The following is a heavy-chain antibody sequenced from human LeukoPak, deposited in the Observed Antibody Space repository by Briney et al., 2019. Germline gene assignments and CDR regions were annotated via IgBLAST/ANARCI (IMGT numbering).Heavy chain of an antibody. CDR2: ISSSSSYI. Sequence: GGSLRLSCAASGFTFSSYSMNWVRQAPGKGLEGVSSISSSSSYIYYADSVKGRFTISRDNAKNSLYLQMNSLRAEDTAVYYCARESIAAALDYWGQGTLVTVSS. J-gene: IGHJ4*02. D-gene: IGHD6-13*01. CDR1: GFTFSSYS. V-gene: IGHV3-21*01. CDR3: ARESIAAALDY.